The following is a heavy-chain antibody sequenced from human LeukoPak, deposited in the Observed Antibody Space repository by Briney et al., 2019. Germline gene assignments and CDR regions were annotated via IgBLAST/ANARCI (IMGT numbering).Heavy chain of an antibody. V-gene: IGHV3-74*01. J-gene: IGHJ4*02. CDR2: INSDGSST. CDR1: GFTFSSYW. Sequence: GGSLRLSCAASGFTFSSYWMHWVRQAPGKGLVWVSRINSDGSSTSYADSVKGRFTISRDNAKNTLYLQMNSLRAEDTAVYYYARPGDWNDGEDFDYWGQGTLVTVSS. CDR3: ARPGDWNDGEDFDY. D-gene: IGHD1-1*01.